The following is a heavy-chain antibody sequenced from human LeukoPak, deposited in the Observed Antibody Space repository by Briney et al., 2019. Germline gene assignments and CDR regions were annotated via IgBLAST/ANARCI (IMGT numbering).Heavy chain of an antibody. CDR1: GFTFSSYS. CDR2: ISGSGGST. D-gene: IGHD1-26*01. V-gene: IGHV3-23*01. CDR3: AEDTVGTFGFFDY. Sequence: GGSLRLSCAASGFTFSSYSMSWVRQTPEKGLGWVSGISGSGGSTYYADSVKGRFTISRDNSKNTLYLQMNSLRAEDTAVYYCAEDTVGTFGFFDYWGQGTLVTVSS. J-gene: IGHJ4*02.